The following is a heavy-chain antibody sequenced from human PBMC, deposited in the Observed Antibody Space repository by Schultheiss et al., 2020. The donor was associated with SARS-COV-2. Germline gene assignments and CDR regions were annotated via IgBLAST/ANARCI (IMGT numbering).Heavy chain of an antibody. CDR3: ARHKGYSYGYFDY. D-gene: IGHD5-18*01. CDR1: GGSVNSGSYY. Sequence: SETLSLTCTVSGGSVNSGSYYWSWIRQPAGKGLEWIGRIYTSGSTNYNPSLKSRVTMSVDTSKNQFSLKLSSVTAADTAVYYCARHKGYSYGYFDYWGQGTLVTVSS. V-gene: IGHV4-61*02. J-gene: IGHJ4*02. CDR2: IYTSGST.